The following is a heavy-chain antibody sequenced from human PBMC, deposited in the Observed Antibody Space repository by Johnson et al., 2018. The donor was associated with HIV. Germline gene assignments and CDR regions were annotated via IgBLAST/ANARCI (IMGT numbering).Heavy chain of an antibody. Sequence: VQLVESGGGLVKPGGSLRLSCVASGFTFSSAWMGWVSQAPGKGLEWVGRIKTKTDGGTIDYNAPVKGRFSISRDDSKNTLYLQMNSLKTEDTAVYYCTRHSSLGYPRAFDIWGQGTMVTVSS. CDR3: TRHSSLGYPRAFDI. CDR1: GFTFSSAW. CDR2: IKTKTDGGTI. J-gene: IGHJ3*02. V-gene: IGHV3-15*01. D-gene: IGHD5-18*01.